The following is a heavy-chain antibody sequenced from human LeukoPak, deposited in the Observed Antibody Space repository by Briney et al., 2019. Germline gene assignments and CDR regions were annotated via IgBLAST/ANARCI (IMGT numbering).Heavy chain of an antibody. CDR1: GGTFSSYA. V-gene: IGHV1-69*01. D-gene: IGHD5-24*01. J-gene: IGHJ4*02. CDR2: IIPIFGTA. Sequence: SVKVSCKASGGTFSSYAISWVRQAPGQGLEWMGGIIPIFGTANYAQKFQGRVTITADESTSTAYMELSSLRSEDTAVYYCASDSSGDGYSSGYNWGQGTLVTVSS. CDR3: ASDSSGDGYSSGYN.